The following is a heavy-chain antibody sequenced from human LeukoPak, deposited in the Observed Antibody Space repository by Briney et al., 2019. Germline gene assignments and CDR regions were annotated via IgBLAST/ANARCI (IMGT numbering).Heavy chain of an antibody. CDR1: GFTFSSYW. Sequence: GGSLRLSCAASGFTFSSYWMSWVRLGPGKGLEWVANIKQDGSEKYYVDSVKGRFTISRDNAKNSLYLQMNSLRAEDTAVYYRARDPGVLPPRFDPRGQGTLVTVSS. CDR3: ARDPGVLPPRFDP. J-gene: IGHJ5*02. D-gene: IGHD2-8*02. CDR2: IKQDGSEK. V-gene: IGHV3-7*01.